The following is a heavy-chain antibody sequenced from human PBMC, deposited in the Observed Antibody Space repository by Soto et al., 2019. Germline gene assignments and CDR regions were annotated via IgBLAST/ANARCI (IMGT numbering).Heavy chain of an antibody. CDR2: IYSGGST. CDR3: ARDNSVGAPSGLDY. J-gene: IGHJ4*02. V-gene: IGHV3-53*01. CDR1: GFTVSSNY. Sequence: EVQLVESGGGLIQPGGSLRLSCAASGFTVSSNYMSWVRQAPGKGLEWVSVIYSGGSTYYADSVKGRFTISRDNSKNTLYLQMNSLRAEDTAVYYCARDNSVGAPSGLDYWGQGTLVTVSS. D-gene: IGHD1-26*01.